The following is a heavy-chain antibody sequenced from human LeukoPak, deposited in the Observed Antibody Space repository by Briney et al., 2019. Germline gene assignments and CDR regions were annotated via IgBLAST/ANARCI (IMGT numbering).Heavy chain of an antibody. CDR2: IYYSGST. V-gene: IGHV4-39*07. J-gene: IGHJ3*02. Sequence: SETLSLTCTVSGGSISSSSYYWGWIRQPPGKGLEWIGSIYYSGSTYYNPSLKSRITISVDTSKNQFSLKLSSVTAADTAVYYCARHYYDSSGPNPKDAFDIWGQGTMVTVSS. CDR3: ARHYYDSSGPNPKDAFDI. CDR1: GGSISSSSYY. D-gene: IGHD3-22*01.